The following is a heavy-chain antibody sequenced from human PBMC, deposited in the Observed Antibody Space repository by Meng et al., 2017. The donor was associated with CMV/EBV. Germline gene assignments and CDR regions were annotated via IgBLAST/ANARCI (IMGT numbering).Heavy chain of an antibody. Sequence: GGSLRLSCAASGFTFSSYWMHWVRQAPGKGLVWVSRINSDGSSTSYADSVKGRFTISRDNAKNTLYLQMNSLRAEDTTVYYCAREVSRGNSPLDYWGQGTLVTVSS. CDR3: AREVSRGNSPLDY. J-gene: IGHJ4*02. CDR1: GFTFSSYW. CDR2: INSDGSST. D-gene: IGHD2/OR15-2a*01. V-gene: IGHV3-74*01.